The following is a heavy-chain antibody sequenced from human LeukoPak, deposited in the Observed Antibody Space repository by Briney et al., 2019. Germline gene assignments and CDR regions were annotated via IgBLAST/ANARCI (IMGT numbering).Heavy chain of an antibody. CDR3: ARSDLVTGVV. CDR2: INPNSGGT. J-gene: IGHJ4*02. CDR1: GGTFSSYA. V-gene: IGHV1-2*02. Sequence: GASVKVSCKASGGTFSSYAISWVRQAPGQGLEWMGWINPNSGGTNYAQRFQGRITMTRDTSISTAYMELSRLRSDDTAVYYCARSDLVTGVVWGQGTLVTVSS. D-gene: IGHD2-21*02.